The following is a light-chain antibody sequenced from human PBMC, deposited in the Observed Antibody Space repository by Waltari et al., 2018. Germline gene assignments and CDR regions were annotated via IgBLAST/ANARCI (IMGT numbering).Light chain of an antibody. CDR3: QQYTDSPPLT. Sequence: EIVLTQSPGTLSLSPGERATLSCRASQSVSRRYLSWYQQKPGQAPRLLIYGTSSRSTGIPDRCSGSGSGTDFTLTISRLEPEDFAVYFCQQYTDSPPLTYGGGTRVEIK. CDR1: QSVSRRY. CDR2: GTS. J-gene: IGKJ4*01. V-gene: IGKV3-20*01.